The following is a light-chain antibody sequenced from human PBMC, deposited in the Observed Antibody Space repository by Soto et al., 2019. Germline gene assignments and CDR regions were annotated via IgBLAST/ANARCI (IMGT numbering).Light chain of an antibody. CDR2: EGS. Sequence: QSLLTQPASVSGSPGQSITISCTGTSSDVGSNNLVSWYQQHPGKAPKFVIYEGSKRPSGVSNRFSGSKSGNTASLTISGLQAEDEADYFCCSYAGNYSPVFGTGTKVTVL. J-gene: IGLJ1*01. CDR3: CSYAGNYSPV. V-gene: IGLV2-23*01. CDR1: SSDVGSNNL.